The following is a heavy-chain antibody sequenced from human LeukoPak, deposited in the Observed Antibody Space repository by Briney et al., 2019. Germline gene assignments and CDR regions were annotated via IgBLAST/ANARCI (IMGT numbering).Heavy chain of an antibody. V-gene: IGHV4-59*01. CDR1: GGSISSYY. J-gene: IGHJ5*02. CDR3: ARVNWVQLERRGPNNWFDP. Sequence: PSETLSLTCTVSGGSISSYYWSWIRQPPGKGLEWIGYIYYSGSTNYNPSLKSRVTISVDTSKSQFSLKLSSVTAADTAVYYCARVNWVQLERRGPNNWFDPWGQGTLVTVSS. D-gene: IGHD1-1*01. CDR2: IYYSGST.